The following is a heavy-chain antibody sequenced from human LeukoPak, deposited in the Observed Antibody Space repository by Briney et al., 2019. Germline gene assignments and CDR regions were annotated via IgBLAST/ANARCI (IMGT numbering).Heavy chain of an antibody. J-gene: IGHJ4*02. CDR2: MNPNSGNT. CDR3: ARARLVGYSFDIVVVPAASRYYFDY. D-gene: IGHD2-2*01. V-gene: IGHV1-8*03. CDR1: GYTFTSYG. Sequence: ASVKVSCKASGYTFTSYGINWVRQATGQGLEWMGWMNPNSGNTGYAQKFQGRVTITRNTSISTAYMELSSLRSEDTAVYYCARARLVGYSFDIVVVPAASRYYFDYWGQGTLVTVSS.